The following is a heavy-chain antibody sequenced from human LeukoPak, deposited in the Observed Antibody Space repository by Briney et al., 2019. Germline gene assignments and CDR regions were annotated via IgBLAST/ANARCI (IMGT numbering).Heavy chain of an antibody. J-gene: IGHJ4*02. CDR3: ARNRDGYNSFGY. CDR2: IYTSGGT. D-gene: IGHD5-24*01. CDR1: GGSIRSLDYY. Sequence: SQTLSLTCTVSGGSIRSLDYYWTWIRQSAGKRLEWIGRIYTSGGTNYNPSLKSRVTMSVDTSKNQFSLKLSSVTAADTAVYYCARNRDGYNSFGYWGQGTLVTVSS. V-gene: IGHV4-61*02.